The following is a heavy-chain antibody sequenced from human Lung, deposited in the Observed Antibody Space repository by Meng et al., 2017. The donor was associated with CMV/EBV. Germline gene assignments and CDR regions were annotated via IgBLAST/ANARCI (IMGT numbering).Heavy chain of an antibody. J-gene: IGHJ5*02. CDR1: GASINNKLYY. V-gene: IGHV4-39*01. Sequence: SETLSLTCSVSGASINNKLYYWGWIRQPPGKGLEWIGNIYHNGSTYYSPSLKSRVTISVDTSKNHFSLRLSSVTAADTGVYYCARQKYIVVIPSGMGNNWFDPWGQGTRVTVSS. D-gene: IGHD2-15*01. CDR3: ARQKYIVVIPSGMGNNWFDP. CDR2: IYHNGST.